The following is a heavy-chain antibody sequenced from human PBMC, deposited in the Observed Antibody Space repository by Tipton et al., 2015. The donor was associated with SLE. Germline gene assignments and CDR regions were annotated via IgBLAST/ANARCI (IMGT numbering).Heavy chain of an antibody. CDR1: GGSISSGSYY. J-gene: IGHJ4*02. CDR2: IYTSGST. D-gene: IGHD2-21*01. Sequence: TLSLTCTVSGGSISSGSYYWSWIRQPAGKGLEWIGRIYTSGSTNYNPSLKSRVTISVDTSKNQFSLKLSSVTAADTAVYYCASYYSLGYWGQGTLVTVSS. V-gene: IGHV4-61*02. CDR3: ASYYSLGY.